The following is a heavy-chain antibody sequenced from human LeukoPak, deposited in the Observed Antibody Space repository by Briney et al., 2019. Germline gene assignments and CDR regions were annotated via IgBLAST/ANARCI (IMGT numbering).Heavy chain of an antibody. J-gene: IGHJ3*02. V-gene: IGHV3-23*01. D-gene: IGHD3-22*01. CDR2: ISGSGGST. CDR1: GFTFSSYA. Sequence: GGSLRLSCAASGFTFSSYAMSWVRQAPGKGLEWVSAISGSGGSTYYADSVKGRFTISRDNSKNTLYLQMNSLRAEDTAVYCCAKVPYDSSGSHKRRGAAFDIWGQGTMVTVSS. CDR3: AKVPYDSSGSHKRRGAAFDI.